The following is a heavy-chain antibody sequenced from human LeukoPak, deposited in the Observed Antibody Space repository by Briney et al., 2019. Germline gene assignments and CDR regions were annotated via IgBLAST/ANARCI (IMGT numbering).Heavy chain of an antibody. CDR2: IYYGGST. Sequence: PSETLSLTCTVSGVSISSYNYYWGWIRQPPGKGLEWIGSIYYGGSTYYNPSLRSRVTISVDTSKNHFSLKVSSVTAADTAIYYCARDLFLSSSWSSPSVSGFWGQGTLVTVSS. CDR1: GVSISSYNYY. J-gene: IGHJ4*02. CDR3: ARDLFLSSSWSSPSVSGF. D-gene: IGHD6-13*01. V-gene: IGHV4-39*07.